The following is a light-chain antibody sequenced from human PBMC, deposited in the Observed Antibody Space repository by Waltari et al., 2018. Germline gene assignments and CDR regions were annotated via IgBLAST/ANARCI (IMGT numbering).Light chain of an antibody. V-gene: IGKV4-1*01. Sequence: DIVMTQSPDSLAVSLGERATINCKSSQSVLYSSNNKNYLAWYQQKPGQPPNLLIYWASTRESGVPDRFSGGGSGTDFTLTISSLQAEDVAVYYCHQYDSIPYTFGQGTRLEIK. CDR2: WAS. CDR1: QSVLYSSNNKNY. J-gene: IGKJ2*01. CDR3: HQYDSIPYT.